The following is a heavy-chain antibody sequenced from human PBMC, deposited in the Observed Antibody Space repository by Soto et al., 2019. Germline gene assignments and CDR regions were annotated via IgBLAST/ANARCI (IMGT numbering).Heavy chain of an antibody. J-gene: IGHJ4*02. V-gene: IGHV1-18*04. D-gene: IGHD3-22*01. CDR1: GYTFTSYG. CDR3: ARDHYYDSSGWGLYYFDY. CDR2: SSAYNGNT. Sequence: QVQLVQSGAEVKKPGASVKVSCKASGYTFTSYGISWVRQAPGQGLEWMGWSSAYNGNTNYAQKLQGRVTMTTDTSTSTAYMELRSLRSDDTAVYYCARDHYYDSSGWGLYYFDYWGQGTLVTVSS.